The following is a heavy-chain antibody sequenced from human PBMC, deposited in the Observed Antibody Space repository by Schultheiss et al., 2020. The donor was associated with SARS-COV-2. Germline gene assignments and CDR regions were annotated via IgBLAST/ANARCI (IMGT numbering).Heavy chain of an antibody. CDR2: IGTAGDT. Sequence: GESLKISCAASGFTFSSYDMHWVRQATGKGLEWVSAIGTAGDTYYQGSVKGRFTISRENAKNSLYLQMNSLRGDDTALYFCARDGGVVPGAISWADDWGQGTLVTVSS. CDR1: GFTFSSYD. CDR3: ARDGGVVPGAISWADD. D-gene: IGHD2-8*02. V-gene: IGHV3-13*01. J-gene: IGHJ4*02.